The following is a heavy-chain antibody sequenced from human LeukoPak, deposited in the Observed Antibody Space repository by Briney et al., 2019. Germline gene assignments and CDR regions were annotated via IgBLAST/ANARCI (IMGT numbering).Heavy chain of an antibody. D-gene: IGHD5-18*01. Sequence: SETLSLTCTVSGGSISSGSYYWSWIRQPAGKGLEWIGRIYTSGSTNYNPSLKSRVTISVDKSKNQFSLKLSSVTAADTAVYYCARGYRGYSYGYYYYYMDVWGKGTTVTVSS. J-gene: IGHJ6*03. CDR3: ARGYRGYSYGYYYYYMDV. CDR1: GGSISSGSYY. V-gene: IGHV4-61*02. CDR2: IYTSGST.